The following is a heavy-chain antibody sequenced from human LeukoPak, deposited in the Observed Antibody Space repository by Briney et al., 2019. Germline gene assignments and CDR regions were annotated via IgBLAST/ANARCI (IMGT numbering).Heavy chain of an antibody. CDR1: GFTFTTYW. V-gene: IGHV3-7*01. J-gene: IGHJ4*02. D-gene: IGHD6-13*01. CDR3: ARVGAAAGYYFDY. CDR2: IKQDGSEK. Sequence: PGGCLRLSCGASGFTFTTYWMSWVRQAPGKGLEWVANIKQDGSEKYYVDSVKGRFTISRDNAKNSLYLQMNSLRAEDTAVYYCARVGAAAGYYFDYWGQGTLVTVSS.